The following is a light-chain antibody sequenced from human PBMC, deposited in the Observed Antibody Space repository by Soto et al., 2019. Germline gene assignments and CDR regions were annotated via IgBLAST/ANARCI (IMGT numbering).Light chain of an antibody. CDR2: WAI. Sequence: DIVMTQSPDSLAVSLGERATINCKSSQSVLHSSYNKNYLGWYLQKPEHPPKLLIYWAINRESGVPDRVSGSGSGTDFTLTISDLQAEDVSVYYCQQYYSSPLTVGRGTKVEIK. J-gene: IGKJ4*01. CDR1: QSVLHSSYNKNY. V-gene: IGKV4-1*01. CDR3: QQYYSSPLT.